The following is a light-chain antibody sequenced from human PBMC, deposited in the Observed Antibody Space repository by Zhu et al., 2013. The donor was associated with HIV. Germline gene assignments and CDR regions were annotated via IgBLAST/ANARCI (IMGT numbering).Light chain of an antibody. CDR1: GGTITTNY. V-gene: IGLV6-57*02. J-gene: IGLJ3*02. CDR3: QSYDKTTERV. Sequence: NFMLTQPHSVSESPGKTVIISCTGSGGTITTNYVRWYQQRPGSAPTTVIYEFNQRPSGVPDRFSGSIDSSSNSASLTISGLRPEDEADYYCQSYDKTTERVFGGGTKVTVL. CDR2: EFN.